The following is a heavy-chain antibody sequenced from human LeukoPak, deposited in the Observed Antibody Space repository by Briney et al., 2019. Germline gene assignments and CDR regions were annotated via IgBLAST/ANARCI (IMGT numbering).Heavy chain of an antibody. CDR2: IKSKTDGGTT. CDR3: TTEVGGAAESSGFDI. V-gene: IGHV3-15*01. CDR1: GFTFSNAW. Sequence: GGSLRLSCAASGFTFSNAWMSWVRQAPGKGLEWVGRIKSKTDGGTTDYAAPVKGRFTISRDDSKNTLYLQMNSLKTEDTAVYYCTTEVGGAAESSGFDIWGQGTMVTVSS. J-gene: IGHJ3*02. D-gene: IGHD6-25*01.